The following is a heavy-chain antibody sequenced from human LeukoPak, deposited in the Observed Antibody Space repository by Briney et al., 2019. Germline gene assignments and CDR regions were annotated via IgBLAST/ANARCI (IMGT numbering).Heavy chain of an antibody. CDR2: IKEDGSAK. Sequence: GGSLRLSCAASGFTFSSHALSWLRQAPGKGLEWVANIKEDGSAKFYVDSVKGRFTISRDNAKNSLSLQMNSLRAEDTAVYYCAKDLYAYGTTPLDYWGQGTLVTVSS. CDR3: AKDLYAYGTTPLDY. CDR1: GFTFSSHA. V-gene: IGHV3-7*03. D-gene: IGHD3-10*01. J-gene: IGHJ4*02.